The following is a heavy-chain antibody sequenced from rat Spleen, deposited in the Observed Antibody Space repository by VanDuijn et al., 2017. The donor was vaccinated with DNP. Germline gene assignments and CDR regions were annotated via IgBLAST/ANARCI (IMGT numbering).Heavy chain of an antibody. CDR1: GFIFTDYN. V-gene: IGHV5-7*01. CDR3: AKDGVYPGITNRYWYFDF. D-gene: IGHD1-4*01. CDR2: ISYDGGST. J-gene: IGHJ1*01. Sequence: EVQLVESGGGLVQPGRSLKLSCAASGFIFTDYNMAWVRQAPKKGLEWVATISYDGGSTYHRDSVKGRFTISRDNAENTVYLQMNSLRSEDTATYYCAKDGVYPGITNRYWYFDFWGPGTVVTVSS.